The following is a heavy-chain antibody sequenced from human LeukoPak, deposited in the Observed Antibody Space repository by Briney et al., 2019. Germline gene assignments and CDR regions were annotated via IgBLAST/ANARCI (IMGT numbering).Heavy chain of an antibody. Sequence: SETLSLTCTVSGGSIGSSTYFWGWIRQPPGKGLEWIGNIYYSGSTYYNPSLKSRVTISVDTSKNHFSLKLNSVTAADTAVYYCAKPSNYYGSATDAFDFWGQGTMVTVSS. V-gene: IGHV4-39*07. CDR1: GGSIGSSTYF. CDR2: IYYSGST. D-gene: IGHD3-10*01. J-gene: IGHJ3*01. CDR3: AKPSNYYGSATDAFDF.